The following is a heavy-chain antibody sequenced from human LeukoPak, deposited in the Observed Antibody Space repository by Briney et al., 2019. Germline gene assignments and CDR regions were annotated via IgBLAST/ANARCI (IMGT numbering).Heavy chain of an antibody. Sequence: PGGSLRLSCAASGFTFSSYAMSWVRQAPGKGLEWVSAISGSGGSTYYADSVKGRFTISRDNSKNTLYLQMNSLRAEDTAVYYCAKGVCHTSISCLMVMDVWGKGTTVTVSS. CDR1: GFTFSSYA. J-gene: IGHJ6*03. CDR2: ISGSGGST. D-gene: IGHD2-2*01. CDR3: AKGVCHTSISCLMVMDV. V-gene: IGHV3-23*01.